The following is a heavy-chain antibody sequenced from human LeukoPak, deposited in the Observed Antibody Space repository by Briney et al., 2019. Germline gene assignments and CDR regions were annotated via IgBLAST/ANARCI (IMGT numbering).Heavy chain of an antibody. J-gene: IGHJ5*02. Sequence: ASVKVSCKASGYTFTSYGISWVRQAPGQGLEWMGWVSAYNGNTNYAQKLQGRVTMTTDTSTSTAYMELRSLRSDDTAVYYCAREGVRGVTTVNWFAPWGQGTRVTVSS. CDR3: AREGVRGVTTVNWFAP. CDR1: GYTFTSYG. V-gene: IGHV1-18*01. D-gene: IGHD3-10*01. CDR2: VSAYNGNT.